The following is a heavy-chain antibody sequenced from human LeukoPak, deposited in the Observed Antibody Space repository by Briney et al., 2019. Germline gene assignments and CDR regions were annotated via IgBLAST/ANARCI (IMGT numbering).Heavy chain of an antibody. CDR2: ISGGGNNK. J-gene: IGHJ6*01. D-gene: IGHD1-26*01. CDR3: AKMKGHPLPKYYMDF. V-gene: IGHV3-23*01. Sequence: GGSLRRYAAASAFTVSGFAMSWVRRTPGQGLEGGSGISGGGNNKLYADSVKGRFTMSRDNSKTTLYLEMNSLRAEDTAIYYCAKMKGHPLPKYYMDFWGQGTTVTVSS. CDR1: AFTVSGFA.